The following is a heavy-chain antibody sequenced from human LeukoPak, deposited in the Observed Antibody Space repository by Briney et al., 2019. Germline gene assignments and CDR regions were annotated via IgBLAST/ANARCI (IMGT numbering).Heavy chain of an antibody. J-gene: IGHJ4*02. CDR1: GFTFSSYA. D-gene: IGHD2-2*03. V-gene: IGHV3-30-3*01. CDR2: ISYDGSNK. CDR3: ARDLDN. Sequence: GRSLRLSCAASGFTFSSYAMHWVRQAPGKGLEWVAVISYDGSNKYYADSVKGRFTISRDNSENTLYLQMNSLRAEDTAVYYCARDLDNWGQGTLVTVSS.